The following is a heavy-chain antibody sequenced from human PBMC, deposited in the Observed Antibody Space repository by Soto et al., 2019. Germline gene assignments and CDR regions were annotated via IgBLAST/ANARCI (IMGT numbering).Heavy chain of an antibody. CDR3: ARDKGYDILTGYSSVYYYYGMDV. D-gene: IGHD3-9*01. CDR1: GGTFSSYA. CDR2: IIPIFGTA. J-gene: IGHJ6*02. V-gene: IGHV1-69*06. Sequence: GASVKVSCKASGGTFSSYAISWVRQAPGQGLEWMGGIIPIFGTANYAQKFQGRVTITADKSTSTAYMELSSLRSEDTAVYYCARDKGYDILTGYSSVYYYYGMDVWGQGTTVTSP.